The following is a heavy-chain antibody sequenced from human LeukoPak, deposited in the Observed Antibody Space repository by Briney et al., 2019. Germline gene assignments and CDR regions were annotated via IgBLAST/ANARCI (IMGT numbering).Heavy chain of an antibody. Sequence: PGGSLRLSCAASGFTFSDYYMSWLRQAPGKGLEWVSYISSSGSTIYYADSVKGRFTISRDNAKNSLYLQMNSLRAEDTAVYYCARVRGAGSPEYFQHWGQGTLVTVSS. D-gene: IGHD3-10*01. CDR1: GFTFSDYY. V-gene: IGHV3-11*01. CDR2: ISSSGSTI. CDR3: ARVRGAGSPEYFQH. J-gene: IGHJ1*01.